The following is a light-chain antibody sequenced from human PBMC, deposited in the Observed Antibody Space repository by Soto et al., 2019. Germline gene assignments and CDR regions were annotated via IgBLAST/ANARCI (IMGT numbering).Light chain of an antibody. CDR2: AVS. V-gene: IGKV1-9*01. Sequence: IQLTQSPSSVSASVGDRVTITCRASQGISTYLAWYQQKPGKAPQLLIYAVSTLQSGVSSRFSGSGFGTDFTLTISSLQPEDVATYYCQHLNGRFTFGPGTKVDIK. CDR1: QGISTY. J-gene: IGKJ3*01. CDR3: QHLNGRFT.